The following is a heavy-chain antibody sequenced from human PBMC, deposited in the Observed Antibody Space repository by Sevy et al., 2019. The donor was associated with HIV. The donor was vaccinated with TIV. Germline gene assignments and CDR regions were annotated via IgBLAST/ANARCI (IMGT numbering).Heavy chain of an antibody. D-gene: IGHD2-2*01. CDR1: GYTFTSYG. CDR3: ARVAGLLSPVVAVLAAKKGKWYGMDV. V-gene: IGHV1-18*01. CDR2: ISAYNGNT. Sequence: ASVKVSCKASGYTFTSYGISWVRQAPGQGLEWMGWISAYNGNTNHAQKLQGRVTMTTDTSTSTAYMELRSLRSDDTAVYYCARVAGLLSPVVAVLAAKKGKWYGMDVWGQGTTVTVSS. J-gene: IGHJ6*02.